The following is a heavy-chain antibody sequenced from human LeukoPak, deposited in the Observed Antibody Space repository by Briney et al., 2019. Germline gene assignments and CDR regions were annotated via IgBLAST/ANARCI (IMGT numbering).Heavy chain of an antibody. CDR1: GYTFTGYY. J-gene: IGHJ5*02. CDR3: ARGRYKWELPKSNWFDP. CDR2: INPNSGGA. D-gene: IGHD1-26*01. V-gene: IGHV1-2*02. Sequence: ASVKVSCKASGYTFTGYYIHWVRQAPGQGLEWMGWINPNSGGANYAQKFQGSVTMTRDTSISTAYMELSRLRSDDTAVYYCARGRYKWELPKSNWFDPWGQGTLVTVSS.